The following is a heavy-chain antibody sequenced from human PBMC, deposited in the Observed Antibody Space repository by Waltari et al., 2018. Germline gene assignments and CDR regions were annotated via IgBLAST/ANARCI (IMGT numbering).Heavy chain of an antibody. D-gene: IGHD3-10*01. Sequence: EEQLLESGGGLVQPGDSLRLSCAASGFRFSNYWMNWVRQAPGKGLVWVARISNDGRTLTYADSVKGRFTISRDNAKNTVYLQMKRLRADDTAVYYCARLAPRTYRSPVPGRHYYYGMDVWGQGTTVTVSS. CDR2: ISNDGRTL. J-gene: IGHJ6*02. CDR1: GFRFSNYW. CDR3: ARLAPRTYRSPVPGRHYYYGMDV. V-gene: IGHV3-74*03.